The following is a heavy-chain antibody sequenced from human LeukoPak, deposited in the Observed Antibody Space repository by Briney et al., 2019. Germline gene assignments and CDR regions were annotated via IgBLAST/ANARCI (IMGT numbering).Heavy chain of an antibody. CDR1: GFTFSSYS. D-gene: IGHD6-19*01. V-gene: IGHV3-21*01. J-gene: IGHJ4*02. CDR3: ATLLLIAARDHSSGLNGY. CDR2: ISSSSSYI. Sequence: PGGTLRLSCAASGFTFSSYSMNWVRQAPGKGLEWVSSISSSSSYIYYADSVKGRFTISRDNAKNSLYLQMNSLRAEDTAVYYCATLLLIAARDHSSGLNGYWGQGTLVTVSS.